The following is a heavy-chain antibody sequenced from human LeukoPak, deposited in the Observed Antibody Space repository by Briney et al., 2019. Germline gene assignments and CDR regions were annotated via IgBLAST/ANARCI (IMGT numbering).Heavy chain of an antibody. J-gene: IGHJ6*02. Sequence: GSLRLSCAASGFTFSSYCMEWVRQAPGKGLEWVAVISNDGSNEYYADSVKGRFTISRDNSKNTLYLQMSSLRAEDTAVYYCAKVHGSGSFKDFYYYGVDVWGQGTTVTVSS. CDR2: ISNDGSNE. CDR3: AKVHGSGSFKDFYYYGVDV. CDR1: GFTFSSYC. D-gene: IGHD3-10*01. V-gene: IGHV3-30*18.